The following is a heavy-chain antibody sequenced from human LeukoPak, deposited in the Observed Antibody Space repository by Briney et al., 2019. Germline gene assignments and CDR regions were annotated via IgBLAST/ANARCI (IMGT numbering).Heavy chain of an antibody. D-gene: IGHD6-6*01. J-gene: IGHJ4*02. CDR1: GYSVSSGYY. CDR2: IYHSGST. CDR3: ARLRYSSSSGDY. Sequence: KPSETLSLTCAVSGYSVSSGYYWGWIRQPPGKGLEWIGRIYHSGSTYYNPSLKSRDTISVDTSKNQFSLKLSSVTAADTAVYYCARLRYSSSSGDYWGQGTLVTVSS. V-gene: IGHV4-38-2*01.